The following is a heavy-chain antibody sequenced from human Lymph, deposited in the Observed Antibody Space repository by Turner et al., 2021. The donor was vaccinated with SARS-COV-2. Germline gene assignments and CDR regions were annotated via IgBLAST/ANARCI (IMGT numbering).Heavy chain of an antibody. Sequence: QVQLVQSGAEVKKTGASVKVSCKASGYTFTSYGISWVRQAPGQGLEWMGWISTYNGNTYYAQKLQGRVTMTTDTSTSTAYMELRSLRSDDTAVYYCAVTGMNYDLLWKTYYYYGMDVWGQGTTVTVSS. CDR2: ISTYNGNT. V-gene: IGHV1-18*01. D-gene: IGHD2-21*02. CDR1: GYTFTSYG. J-gene: IGHJ6*02. CDR3: AVTGMNYDLLWKTYYYYGMDV.